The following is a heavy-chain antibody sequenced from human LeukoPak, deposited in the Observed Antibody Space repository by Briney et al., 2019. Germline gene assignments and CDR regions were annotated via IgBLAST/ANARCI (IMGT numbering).Heavy chain of an antibody. CDR3: ARGPLGYCSSTSCYWDWFDP. Sequence: ASVKVSCKASGYTFTGYYMHWVRQVPGQGLEWTGWINPNSGGTNYAQKFQGRVTMTRDTSISTAYMELSRLRSDDTAVYYCARGPLGYCSSTSCYWDWFDPWGQGTLVTVSS. CDR2: INPNSGGT. CDR1: GYTFTGYY. V-gene: IGHV1-2*02. D-gene: IGHD2-2*01. J-gene: IGHJ5*02.